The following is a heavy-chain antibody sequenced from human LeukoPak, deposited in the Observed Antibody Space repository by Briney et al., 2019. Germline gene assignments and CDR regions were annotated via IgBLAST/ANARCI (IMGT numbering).Heavy chain of an antibody. J-gene: IGHJ4*02. CDR1: GGTFSSYT. CDR2: MNPNSGNT. CDR3: ARGRIAAAVRSDY. D-gene: IGHD6-13*01. V-gene: IGHV1-8*02. Sequence: ASVKVSCKASGGTFSSYTINWVRQATGQGLEWMGWMNPNSGNTGYAQKFQGRVTMTRNTSISTAYMELSSLRSEDTAVYYCARGRIAAAVRSDYWGQGTLVTVSS.